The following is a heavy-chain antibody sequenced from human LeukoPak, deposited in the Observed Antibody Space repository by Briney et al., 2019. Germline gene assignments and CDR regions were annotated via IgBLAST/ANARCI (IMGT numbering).Heavy chain of an antibody. CDR1: GYSISSGYY. CDR3: ARDDRTSGH. J-gene: IGHJ4*02. D-gene: IGHD2-15*01. Sequence: SETLSLTCTVSGYSISSGYYWGWIRQPPGKGLEWIGSIYHSGSTYYNPSLKSRVTISVDTSKNQFSLKLSSVTAADTAVYYCARDDRTSGHWGQGTLVTVSS. CDR2: IYHSGST. V-gene: IGHV4-38-2*02.